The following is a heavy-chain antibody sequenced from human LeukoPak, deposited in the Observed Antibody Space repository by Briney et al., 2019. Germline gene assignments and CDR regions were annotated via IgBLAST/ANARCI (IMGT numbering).Heavy chain of an antibody. Sequence: GESLQIACKGSGYSFTSYWIGWVRQMPGKGLEWRGWIYSGDSDARYSPSFQGQVAIPADKSISTTYLKWSSLAAADTAMYYSARALHFEEGNADYWGQGTLVTVSS. CDR3: ARALHFEEGNADY. V-gene: IGHV5-51*01. CDR1: GYSFTSYW. D-gene: IGHD4-23*01. CDR2: IYSGDSDA. J-gene: IGHJ4*02.